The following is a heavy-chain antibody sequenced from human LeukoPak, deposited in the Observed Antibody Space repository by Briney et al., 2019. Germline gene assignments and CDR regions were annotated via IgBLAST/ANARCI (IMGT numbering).Heavy chain of an antibody. V-gene: IGHV4-59*01. D-gene: IGHD3-10*01. CDR2: IYYSGST. Sequence: PSETLSLTCTVSGGSISSYYWSWIRQPPGKGLEWIGYIYYSGSTNYNPSLKSRVTISVDKSKNQFSLKLRCVTAADTEVYYWGRYYISCHGGGYGNWGQGTLVTVSS. J-gene: IGHJ4*02. CDR1: GGSISSYY. CDR3: GRYYISCHGGGYGN.